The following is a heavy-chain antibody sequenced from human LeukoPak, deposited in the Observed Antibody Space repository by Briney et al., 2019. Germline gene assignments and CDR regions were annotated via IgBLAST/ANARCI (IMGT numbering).Heavy chain of an antibody. V-gene: IGHV3-7*01. CDR3: TRKLSPPDY. Sequence: PGGSLRLSCAASGFTFENYWMSWVRQAPGKGLEWVANTKQDGSEKFYVDSVKGRFTISRDNAKNSLSLQMSSLRVEDTAVYYCTRKLSPPDYWGQGTLVTVSS. CDR1: GFTFENYW. CDR2: TKQDGSEK. D-gene: IGHD4-23*01. J-gene: IGHJ4*02.